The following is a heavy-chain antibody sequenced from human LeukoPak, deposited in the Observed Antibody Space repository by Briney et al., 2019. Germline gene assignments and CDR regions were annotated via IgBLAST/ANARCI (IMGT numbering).Heavy chain of an antibody. V-gene: IGHV4-59*08. D-gene: IGHD3-3*01. Sequence: SETLSLTCIVSGDSITNSYWGWVRQPPGKGLEWIGYVHYTGRTNYNPSLKSRVTTSADTSKNQVALRLTSVSAADTAVYYCARLQPLVPISIYHYPSMDVWGQGTTVTVSS. J-gene: IGHJ6*02. CDR2: VHYTGRT. CDR1: GDSITNSY. CDR3: ARLQPLVPISIYHYPSMDV.